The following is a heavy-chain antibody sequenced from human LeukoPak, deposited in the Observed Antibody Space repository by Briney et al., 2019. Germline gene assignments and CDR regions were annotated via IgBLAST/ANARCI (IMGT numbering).Heavy chain of an antibody. V-gene: IGHV4-34*01. CDR3: ARYSSGWYQESNTYYFDY. CDR2: INHSGST. CDR1: GGSFSGYY. J-gene: IGHJ4*02. Sequence: SETLSLTCAVYGGSFSGYYWSWIRQPPGKGLEWIGEINHSGSTNHNPSLKSRVTISVDTSKNQFSLKLSSVTAADTAVYYCARYSSGWYQESNTYYFDYWGQGTLVTVSS. D-gene: IGHD6-19*01.